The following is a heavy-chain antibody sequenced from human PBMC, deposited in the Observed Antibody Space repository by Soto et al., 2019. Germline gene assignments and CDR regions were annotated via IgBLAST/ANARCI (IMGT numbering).Heavy chain of an antibody. CDR1: GFTVSSTNY. Sequence: PGGSLTLSCVVSGFTVSSTNYMSWVRQAPGKGLEWVSVIYSGGTTFYADSVKGRFTISRDNSKNTLYLQMNSLRGEDTAVYYCHGYGYWGQGTLVTVSS. CDR3: HGYGY. CDR2: IYSGGTT. D-gene: IGHD5-12*01. J-gene: IGHJ4*02. V-gene: IGHV3-53*01.